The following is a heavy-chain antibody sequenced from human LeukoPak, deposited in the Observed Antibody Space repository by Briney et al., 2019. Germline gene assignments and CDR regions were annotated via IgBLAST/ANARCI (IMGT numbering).Heavy chain of an antibody. D-gene: IGHD6-13*01. Sequence: PGGSLRLSCAASGFTFSSYSMNWVRQAPGKGLEWVSSISSSSSYIYYADSVKGRFTISRDNAKNSLYLQMNSLRAEDTAVYYCARDFIAAAARNQDYWGQGTLVTVSS. J-gene: IGHJ4*02. CDR2: ISSSSSYI. CDR1: GFTFSSYS. CDR3: ARDFIAAAARNQDY. V-gene: IGHV3-21*01.